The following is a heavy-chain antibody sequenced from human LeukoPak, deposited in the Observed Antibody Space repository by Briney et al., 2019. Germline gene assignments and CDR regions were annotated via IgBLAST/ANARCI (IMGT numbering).Heavy chain of an antibody. CDR1: GFTFSSYG. CDR2: ISYDGSSK. J-gene: IGHJ5*02. V-gene: IGHV3-30*03. CDR3: ARTSKGIAAAGRNWFDP. Sequence: GRSLRLSCAASGFTFSSYGMHWVRQAPGKGLEWVAVISYDGSSKYYADSVKRRFTISRDNSKNTSFLQMNSLRAEDMAVYYCARTSKGIAAAGRNWFDPWGQGTLVTVSS. D-gene: IGHD6-13*01.